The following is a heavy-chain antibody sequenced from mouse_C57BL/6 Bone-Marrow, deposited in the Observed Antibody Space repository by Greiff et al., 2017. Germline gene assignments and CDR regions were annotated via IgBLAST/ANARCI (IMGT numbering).Heavy chain of an antibody. D-gene: IGHD2-3*01. J-gene: IGHJ3*01. V-gene: IGHV1-81*01. CDR1: GYTFTSYG. Sequence: VKLMESGAELARPGASVKLSCKASGYTFTSYGISWVKQRTGQGLEWIGEIYPRSGNTYYNEKFKGKATLTADKSSSPAYMELRSLTSEDSAVYCCASDTGWSFAYWGQGTLVTVSA. CDR3: ASDTGWSFAY. CDR2: IYPRSGNT.